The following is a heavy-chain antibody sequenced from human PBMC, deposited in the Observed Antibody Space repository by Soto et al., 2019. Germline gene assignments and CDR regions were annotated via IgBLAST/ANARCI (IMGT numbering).Heavy chain of an antibody. D-gene: IGHD3-22*01. CDR1: GYTFTRYG. J-gene: IGHJ5*02. CDR2: ISVYNGNT. CDR3: AGVGLRYYYDSIAWGWFDP. V-gene: IGHV1-18*01. Sequence: QFQLVQSGAEVKTPGASGKVSCKASGYTFTRYGISWVRQAPGQGLEWMGWISVYNGNTNDAQKLQGRVTMTTNTSTSTAYMELRSLRSDDTAVYYCAGVGLRYYYDSIAWGWFDPLGQGTLVTVSS.